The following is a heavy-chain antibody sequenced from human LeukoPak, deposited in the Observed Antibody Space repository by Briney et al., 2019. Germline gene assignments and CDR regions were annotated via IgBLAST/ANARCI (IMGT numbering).Heavy chain of an antibody. CDR3: ARDLPSGSYYRAIDY. CDR1: GFTFSSYS. D-gene: IGHD1-26*01. V-gene: IGHV3-21*01. CDR2: ISSSSSYI. Sequence: PGGSLRLSCAASGFTFSSYSMNWVRQAPGKGLEWVSSISSSSSYIYYADSVKGRFTISRDNAKNSLYLQMNSLRAEDTAVYYCARDLPSGSYYRAIDYWGQGTLVTVSS. J-gene: IGHJ4*02.